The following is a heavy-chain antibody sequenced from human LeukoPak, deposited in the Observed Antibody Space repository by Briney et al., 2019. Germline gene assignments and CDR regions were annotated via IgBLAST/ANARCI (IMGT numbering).Heavy chain of an antibody. D-gene: IGHD5-24*01. V-gene: IGHV3-74*01. Sequence: GGSLTLSCAASGFTFRSYWMHWVRQAPGKGLEWVSRVIRDGSFTNYADSVKGRFTISRDNAKNTLYLQMSSLRAEDTAVYFCVRDGDDFNFDYWGQGSLVTVSS. J-gene: IGHJ4*02. CDR2: VIRDGSFT. CDR3: VRDGDDFNFDY. CDR1: GFTFRSYW.